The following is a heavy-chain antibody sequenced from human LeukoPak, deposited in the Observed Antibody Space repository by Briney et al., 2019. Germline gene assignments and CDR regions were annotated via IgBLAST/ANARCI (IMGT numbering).Heavy chain of an antibody. CDR2: INTSGST. D-gene: IGHD7-27*01. Sequence: SETLSLTCTISGGSISSNYWSWIRQPPGKGLEWIGYINTSGSTNYNPSLKSRVSISLDTSRNQFSLKLTSVTAADTAVYYCARRGNWGFFDYWGQGILVSVSS. CDR3: ARRGNWGFFDY. CDR1: GGSISSNY. V-gene: IGHV4-4*09. J-gene: IGHJ4*02.